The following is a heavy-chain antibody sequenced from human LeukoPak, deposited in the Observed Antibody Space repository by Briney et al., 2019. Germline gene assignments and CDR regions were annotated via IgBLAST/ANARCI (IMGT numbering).Heavy chain of an antibody. V-gene: IGHV3-64*01. CDR2: ISSNGGST. J-gene: IGHJ4*02. Sequence: PGGSLRLSCAASGFTFSSYAMHWVRQAPGKGLEYVSAISSNGGSTYYANSVKGRFTISRDNSKNTLYLQMGSLRAEDMAVYYCASGDCSGGSCYIADYWGQGTLVTVSS. CDR3: ASGDCSGGSCYIADY. D-gene: IGHD2-15*01. CDR1: GFTFSSYA.